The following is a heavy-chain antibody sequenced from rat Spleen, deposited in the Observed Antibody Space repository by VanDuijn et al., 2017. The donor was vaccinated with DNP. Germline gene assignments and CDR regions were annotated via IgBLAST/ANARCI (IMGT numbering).Heavy chain of an antibody. Sequence: EVQLVESGGGLVQPGMSLNLSCAASGFTFSDYNMAWVRQAPSKGLEWVASVNTGGGITYYRDSVKGRFIVSRDNAKSTLDLQMDSLRSEDTATYYCARYITGIVFDYWGQGVMVTVSS. J-gene: IGHJ2*01. CDR2: VNTGGGIT. V-gene: IGHV5-25*01. CDR1: GFTFSDYN. D-gene: IGHD1-6*01. CDR3: ARYITGIVFDY.